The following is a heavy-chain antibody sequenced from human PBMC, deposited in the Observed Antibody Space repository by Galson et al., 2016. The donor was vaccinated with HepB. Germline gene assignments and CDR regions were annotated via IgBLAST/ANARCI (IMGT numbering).Heavy chain of an antibody. Sequence: SLRLSCAGSGFTFSNHAMTWVRQAPGKGLEWVSGISGSGGSTLSADSVKGRFPISRDNSKSTLYLQMNSLRAEDTAVYSCAKDLYSHSSNIYSQFDYWGQGTLVTVSS. D-gene: IGHD2-21*01. CDR2: ISGSGGST. CDR1: GFTFSNHA. V-gene: IGHV3-23*01. CDR3: AKDLYSHSSNIYSQFDY. J-gene: IGHJ4*02.